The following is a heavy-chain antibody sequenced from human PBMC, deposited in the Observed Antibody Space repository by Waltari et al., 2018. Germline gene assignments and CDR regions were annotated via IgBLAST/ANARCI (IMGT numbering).Heavy chain of an antibody. Sequence: QVQLAQSGAEVRKTGASWKVSCKTYGYTLPGYFVHWMRQAPGQGLERMGWINPNSGGTNDAQRFQGRVTMTRDTSLSTIYIELSRLTFDDTALYFCASGLYATSYYADYWGQGTQVTVSS. J-gene: IGHJ4*02. CDR3: ASGLYATSYYADY. CDR2: INPNSGGT. V-gene: IGHV1-2*02. CDR1: GYTLPGYF. D-gene: IGHD3-3*01.